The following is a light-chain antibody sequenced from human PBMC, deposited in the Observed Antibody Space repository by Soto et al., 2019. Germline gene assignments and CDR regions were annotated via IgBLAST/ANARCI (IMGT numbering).Light chain of an antibody. CDR2: GAS. CDR3: QQYGSSPQT. Sequence: EIVLTQSPGTLSLSPGERATLSCRASQSVPRSYLAWYQQKPGQAPRLLIYGASSRATGIPDRFSGSGSGTDFTLTISRLEPEDFAVYYCQQYGSSPQTFGQGTKVDIK. CDR1: QSVPRSY. J-gene: IGKJ1*01. V-gene: IGKV3-20*01.